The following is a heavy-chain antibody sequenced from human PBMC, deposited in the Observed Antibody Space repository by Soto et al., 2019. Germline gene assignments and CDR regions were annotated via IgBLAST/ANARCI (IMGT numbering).Heavy chain of an antibody. Sequence: QVQLVESGGGVVQPGRSLRLSCAASGFTFSSYGMHWVRQAPGKGLEWVAVISYDGSNKYYADSVKGRFTISRDNSKNTLYLQMNSLRAEDTAVYYCAKDMVDWVYYYGMDVWGQGTTVTVSS. CDR1: GFTFSSYG. D-gene: IGHD2-15*01. CDR3: AKDMVDWVYYYGMDV. V-gene: IGHV3-30*18. J-gene: IGHJ6*02. CDR2: ISYDGSNK.